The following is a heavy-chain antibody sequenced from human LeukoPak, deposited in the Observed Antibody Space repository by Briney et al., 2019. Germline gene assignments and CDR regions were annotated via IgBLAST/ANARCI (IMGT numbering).Heavy chain of an antibody. D-gene: IGHD6-13*01. J-gene: IGHJ4*02. CDR1: GYSFTSYW. CDR3: ARREGQSSSLDY. CDR2: IYPGDSDT. Sequence: GAALEISWKGSGYSFTSYWIGWGRQLPGKGLEWMGIIYPGDSDTRYSPSFQGQVTISADKSISTAYLQWSSLKASDTAMYYCARREGQSSSLDYWGQGTLVTVSS. V-gene: IGHV5-51*01.